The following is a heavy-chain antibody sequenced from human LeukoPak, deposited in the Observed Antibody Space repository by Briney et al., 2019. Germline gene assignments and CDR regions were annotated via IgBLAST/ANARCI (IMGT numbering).Heavy chain of an antibody. CDR2: ISDDGNRK. Sequence: GRSLRPSCAASGFTFSRYAIHFVRQAPGKGLEWVALISDDGNRKYYADSVKGRFTISRDNSKSTLYLQMNSLKPEDTAVYYCAREGYYGSGSFRFPDYWGQGSLVTVSS. CDR1: GFTFSRYA. CDR3: AREGYYGSGSFRFPDY. D-gene: IGHD3-10*01. V-gene: IGHV3-30-3*01. J-gene: IGHJ4*02.